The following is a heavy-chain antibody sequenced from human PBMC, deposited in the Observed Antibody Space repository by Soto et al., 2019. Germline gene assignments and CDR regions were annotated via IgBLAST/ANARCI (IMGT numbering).Heavy chain of an antibody. D-gene: IGHD3-3*01. CDR1: GFTFDDYA. V-gene: IGHV3-43*02. CDR3: AKDGSGLGYYDFWSGYSYYYGMDV. J-gene: IGHJ6*02. CDR2: ISGIVGTT. Sequence: GGSLRLSWEASGFTFDDYAMHWVRQAPGKGLEWFSFISGIVGTTYYADSVKGRFTISRDNSKNSLYLQMNSLRTEDTALYYCAKDGSGLGYYDFWSGYSYYYGMDVWGQGTTVTVSS.